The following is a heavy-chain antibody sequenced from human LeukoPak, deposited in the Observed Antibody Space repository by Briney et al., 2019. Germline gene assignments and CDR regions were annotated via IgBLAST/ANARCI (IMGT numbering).Heavy chain of an antibody. V-gene: IGHV4-39*01. CDR2: IYYSGST. CDR1: GSSISSSSYY. D-gene: IGHD6-19*01. J-gene: IGHJ4*02. Sequence: SETLSLTCTVSGSSISSSSYYWGWIRQPPGKGLEWIGSIYYSGSTYYNPSLKSRVTISVDTSKNQFSLKLSSVTAADTAVYYCARIAVAGTLLDYWGQGTLVTVSS. CDR3: ARIAVAGTLLDY.